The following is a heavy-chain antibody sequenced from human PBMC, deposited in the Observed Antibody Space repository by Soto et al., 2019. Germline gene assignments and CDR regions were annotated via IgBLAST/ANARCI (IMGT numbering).Heavy chain of an antibody. V-gene: IGHV1-24*01. CDR3: ATNTYYDFPYYGMDV. D-gene: IGHD3-3*01. Sequence: ASVKASCKVSGYTLTELSMHWVRQAPGKGLEWMGGFDPEDGETIYAQKFQGRVTMTEDTSTDTAYMELSSLRSEDTAVYYCATNTYYDFPYYGMDVWGQGTTVTVSS. CDR2: FDPEDGET. CDR1: GYTLTELS. J-gene: IGHJ6*02.